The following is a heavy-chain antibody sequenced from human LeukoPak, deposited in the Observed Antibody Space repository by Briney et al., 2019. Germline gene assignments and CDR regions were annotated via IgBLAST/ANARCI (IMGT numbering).Heavy chain of an antibody. D-gene: IGHD3-3*01. V-gene: IGHV3-23*01. CDR3: PKDLHVGVAAADYYYFYMDV. J-gene: IGHJ6*03. CDR2: INGGGNTT. CDR1: GFSFSSFS. Sequence: PGGSLRLSCAVSGFSFSSFSMGWVRQSPGKGLEWLSTINGGGNTTFYSDSVKGRFTISRDNSKNTLYLHMDSLRADDTAIYYCPKDLHVGVAAADYYYFYMDVWGRGTAVTVSS.